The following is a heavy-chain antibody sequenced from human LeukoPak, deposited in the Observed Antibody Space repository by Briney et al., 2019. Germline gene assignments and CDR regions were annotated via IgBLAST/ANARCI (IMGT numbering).Heavy chain of an antibody. CDR1: GGSISSYY. J-gene: IGHJ4*02. CDR3: AGNLPYYYDSSGYFDY. CDR2: IYYSGST. Sequence: SETLSFTCTVSGGSISSYYWSWIRQPPGKGLEWIGYIYYSGSTNYNPSLKSRVTISVDTSKNQFSLKLSSVTAADTAVYYCAGNLPYYYDSSGYFDYWGQGTLVTVSS. V-gene: IGHV4-59*01. D-gene: IGHD3-22*01.